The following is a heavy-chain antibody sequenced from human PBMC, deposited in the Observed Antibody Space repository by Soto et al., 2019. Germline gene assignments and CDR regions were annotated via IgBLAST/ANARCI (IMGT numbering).Heavy chain of an antibody. CDR3: ARLTPPGAGWFDP. J-gene: IGHJ5*02. Sequence: GGSLRLSCAASGFTFSSYSMNWVRQAPGKGLEWVSSISSSSSYIYYAGSVKGRFTISRDNAKNSLYLQMNSLRAEDTAVYYCARLTPPGAGWFDPWGQGTLVTVSS. V-gene: IGHV3-21*01. CDR1: GFTFSSYS. CDR2: ISSSSSYI.